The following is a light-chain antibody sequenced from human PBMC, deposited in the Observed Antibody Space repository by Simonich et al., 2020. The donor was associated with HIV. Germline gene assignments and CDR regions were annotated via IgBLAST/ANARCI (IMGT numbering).Light chain of an antibody. CDR2: DVT. J-gene: IGLJ7*01. CDR1: SSDVGGYTY. CDR3: CSYAGTTTAV. V-gene: IGLV2-11*01. Sequence: QSALTQPRSVSGSPGQSVTLSCTGTSSDVGGYTYVSWYQPHPGKAPKLIIYDVTKRPSGVSNRFSGSKSGNTASLTISGIQAEDEADYYCCSYAGTTTAVFGGGTQLTVL.